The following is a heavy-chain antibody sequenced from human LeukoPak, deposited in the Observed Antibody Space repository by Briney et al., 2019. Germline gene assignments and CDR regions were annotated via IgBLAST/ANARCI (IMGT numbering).Heavy chain of an antibody. Sequence: PGGSLRLSCAASGFTLSSYAMSWVRQAPGKGLEWVSAISGSGGRAYYSDSVKGRFTISRDNSKNTLYLQMNSLRADGTAVYYCAKFLPSHIVVANYYFDYGGQGTLVTVSS. CDR2: ISGSGGRA. D-gene: IGHD2-21*01. J-gene: IGHJ4*02. CDR3: AKFLPSHIVVANYYFDY. V-gene: IGHV3-23*01. CDR1: GFTLSSYA.